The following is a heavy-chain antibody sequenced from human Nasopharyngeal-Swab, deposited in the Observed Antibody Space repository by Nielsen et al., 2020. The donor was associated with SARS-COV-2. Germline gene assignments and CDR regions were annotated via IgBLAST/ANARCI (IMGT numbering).Heavy chain of an antibody. CDR2: IYYSGST. D-gene: IGHD3-9*01. CDR1: GGSISSSSYY. CDR3: AREKVLRYFDWLADKDAFDI. V-gene: IGHV4-39*01. Sequence: SETLFLTCTVSGGSISSSSYYWGWIRQPPGKGLEWIGSIYYSGSTYYNPSLKSRVTISVDTSKNQFSLKLSSVTAADTAVYYCAREKVLRYFDWLADKDAFDIWGQGTMVTVSS. J-gene: IGHJ3*02.